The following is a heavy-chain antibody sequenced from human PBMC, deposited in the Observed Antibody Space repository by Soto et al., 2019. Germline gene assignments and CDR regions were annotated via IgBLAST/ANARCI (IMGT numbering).Heavy chain of an antibody. D-gene: IGHD4-17*01. V-gene: IGHV4-4*02. CDR1: GASISNTEW. J-gene: IGHJ4*02. Sequence: SETLSLTCTVSGASISNTEWWHWVRQPPGKGLEWIGEVHHSGDTNYNPSLKSRVTMSVDKSKNQFSLMLTSVTAADTAVYYCTRVGGYYGDYPNFVYWGQGTLVTVSS. CDR2: VHHSGDT. CDR3: TRVGGYYGDYPNFVY.